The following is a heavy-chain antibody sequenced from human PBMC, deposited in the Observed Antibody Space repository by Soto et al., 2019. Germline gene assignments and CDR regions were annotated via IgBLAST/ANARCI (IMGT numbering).Heavy chain of an antibody. CDR1: GFTVSSNY. CDR2: ISGSGGST. V-gene: IGHV3-23*01. CDR3: AKDQQVATKTDAFDI. Sequence: GGSLRLSCAASGFTVSSNYMSWVRQAPGKGLEWVSAISGSGGSTYYADSVKGRFTISRDNSKNTLYLQMNSLRAEDTAVYYCAKDQQVATKTDAFDIWGQGTMVTVSS. D-gene: IGHD5-12*01. J-gene: IGHJ3*02.